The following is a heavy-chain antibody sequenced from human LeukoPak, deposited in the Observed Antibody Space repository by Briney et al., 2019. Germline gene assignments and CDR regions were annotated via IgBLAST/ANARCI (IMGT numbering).Heavy chain of an antibody. D-gene: IGHD1-14*01. CDR3: ARHRGQYNAHDAFDI. CDR1: GGSVSGHY. Sequence: SETLSLTCTVSGGSVSGHYWGWIRQTPGKGLGWIGYILYSGSTRYNPSLGSRVMISVDTSKDLFSLKLTSVTAADTALYYCARHRGQYNAHDAFDIWGQGTLVAVSS. J-gene: IGHJ3*02. CDR2: ILYSGST. V-gene: IGHV4-59*08.